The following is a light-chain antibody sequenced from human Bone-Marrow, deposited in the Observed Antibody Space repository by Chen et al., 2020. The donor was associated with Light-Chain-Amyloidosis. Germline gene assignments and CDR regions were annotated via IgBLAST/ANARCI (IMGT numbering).Light chain of an antibody. J-gene: IGLJ1*01. CDR2: EVT. V-gene: IGLV2-14*01. Sequence: QSALTQPSSLSASPVQSITISCTGNSSDVGGYNHFSWYQQHPDKVPKLMIYEVTNRPSWVPDRFAGSKSDNTATLTISGLQTEDEADYFCSSYTITNTLVFGSGTRVTVL. CDR3: SSYTITNTLV. CDR1: SSDVGGYNH.